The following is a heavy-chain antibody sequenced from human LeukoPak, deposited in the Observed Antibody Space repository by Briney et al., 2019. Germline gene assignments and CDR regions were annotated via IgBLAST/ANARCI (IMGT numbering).Heavy chain of an antibody. CDR1: GFTVSSNY. CDR2: IYSGGST. CDR3: AREGRSYDSSFVDAFDI. V-gene: IGHV3-53*01. J-gene: IGHJ3*02. D-gene: IGHD3-22*01. Sequence: GGSLRLSCAASGFTVSSNYMSWVRQAPGKGLEWVSVIYSGGSTYYADSVKGRFTISRDNSKNTLYPQMNSLRAEDTAVYYCAREGRSYDSSFVDAFDIWGQGTMVTVSS.